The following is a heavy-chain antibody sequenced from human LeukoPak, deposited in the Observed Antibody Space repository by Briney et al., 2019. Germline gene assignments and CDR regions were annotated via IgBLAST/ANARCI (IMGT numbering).Heavy chain of an antibody. CDR2: INGRGDAI. V-gene: IGHV3-48*01. CDR3: ARDLPFGYSIDY. CDR1: GFTFNGHS. J-gene: IGHJ4*02. Sequence: GGSLRLSCVASGFTFNGHSMNWVRQAPGKGLEWISYINGRGDAIYYADFARGRFTISRDNAENSLFLQMSSLRVEDTALYYCARDLPFGYSIDYWGQGTPVTVSS. D-gene: IGHD2-15*01.